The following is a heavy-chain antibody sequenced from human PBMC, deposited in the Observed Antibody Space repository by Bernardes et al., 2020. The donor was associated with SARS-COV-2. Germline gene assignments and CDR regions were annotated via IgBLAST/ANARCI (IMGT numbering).Heavy chain of an antibody. CDR1: GFTFRNAW. Sequence: GGSLRLSCVGSGFTFRNAWMNWVRQAPGKGLEWVGRIQTESDGGTAEYAASVEGRFTISRDDSENTLYLLMNNLRAEDTGVYYCTSWGNWFDPWDQGTLVTVSS. CDR3: TSWGNWFDP. V-gene: IGHV3-15*01. CDR2: IQTESDGGTA. J-gene: IGHJ5*02. D-gene: IGHD1-26*01.